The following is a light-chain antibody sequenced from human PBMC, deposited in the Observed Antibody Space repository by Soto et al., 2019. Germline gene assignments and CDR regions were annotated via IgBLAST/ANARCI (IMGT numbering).Light chain of an antibody. CDR3: QQYGSLPIS. CDR2: DAS. V-gene: IGKV3D-20*01. J-gene: IGKJ5*01. CDR1: QSVSGSY. Sequence: EVVLTQSPATLYLSPGERATLSCGASQSVSGSYVAWYQHRPGLAPRLVIHDASSRATGIPDRFSGTKSGTDLTLTIRRLEPEDAAVYYCQQYGSLPISFGHGRLLE.